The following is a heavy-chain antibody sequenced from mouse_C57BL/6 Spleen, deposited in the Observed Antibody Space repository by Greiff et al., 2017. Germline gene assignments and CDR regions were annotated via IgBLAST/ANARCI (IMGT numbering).Heavy chain of an antibody. CDR1: GFTFSDYG. J-gene: IGHJ2*01. D-gene: IGHD1-1*01. CDR2: ISSGSSTI. Sequence: EVQLVEPGGGLVKPGGSLKLSCAASGFTFSDYGMHWVRQAPEKGLEWVAYISSGSSTIYYADTVKGRFTISRDNAKNTMFLQMTSLTSEDTAMYYCASKGGMYYGSSPDYWGQGTTLTVSS. V-gene: IGHV5-17*01. CDR3: ASKGGMYYGSSPDY.